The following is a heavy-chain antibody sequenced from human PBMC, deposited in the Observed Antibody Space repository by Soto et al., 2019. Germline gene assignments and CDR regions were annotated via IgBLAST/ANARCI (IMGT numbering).Heavy chain of an antibody. CDR3: ARDLTGTPVY. J-gene: IGHJ4*02. CDR1: CYTFSSHC. V-gene: IGHV1-18*01. CDR2: ISAYNGNT. D-gene: IGHD3-9*01. Sequence: GASVEVSRKASCYTFSSHCISWVGQAPGQGLEWMGWISAYNGNTNYAQKLQGRVTMTTDTSTSTAYMELRSLRSDDTAVYYCARDLTGTPVYWGQGTLVTVSS.